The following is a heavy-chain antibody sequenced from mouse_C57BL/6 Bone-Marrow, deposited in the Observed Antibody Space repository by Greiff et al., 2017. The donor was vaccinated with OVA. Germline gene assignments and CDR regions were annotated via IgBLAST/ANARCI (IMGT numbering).Heavy chain of an antibody. CDR1: GYSFTDYN. V-gene: IGHV1-39*01. D-gene: IGHD1-1*01. J-gene: IGHJ1*03. CDR3: ARMGYYYGSSYWYFDV. Sequence: EVQVVESGPELVKPGASVKISCKASGYSFTDYNMNWVKQSNGKSLEWIGVINPNYGTTSYNQKFKGKATLTVDQSSSTAYMQLNSLTSEDSAVYYCARMGYYYGSSYWYFDVWGTGTTVTVSS. CDR2: INPNYGTT.